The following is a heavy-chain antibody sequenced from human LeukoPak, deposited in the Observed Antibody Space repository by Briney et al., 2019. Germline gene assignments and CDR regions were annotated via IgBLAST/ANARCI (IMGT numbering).Heavy chain of an antibody. Sequence: SETLSLTCAVSGDYINSGYYYWGWVRQPPGKGLEWIATIYQSGTPYYNPSLRGRVTIFLDTSKNQFSLSLSSVTAADTAVYYCAKHGQYSFRPEFFRHWGRGTLVTVSS. CDR2: IYQSGTP. J-gene: IGHJ1*01. V-gene: IGHV4-39*01. CDR3: AKHGQYSFRPEFFRH. CDR1: GDYINSGYYY. D-gene: IGHD2-15*01.